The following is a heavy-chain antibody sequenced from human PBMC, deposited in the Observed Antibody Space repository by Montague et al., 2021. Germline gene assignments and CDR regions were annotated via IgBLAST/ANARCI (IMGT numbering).Heavy chain of an antibody. CDR2: TFNIGTP. Sequence: SETLSLTCTVSGGSISSNSYCWAWIRQPPGKGLDYVGITFNIGTPYTTRSLKSRVTISVDTSKNQFSLRLSAVTAADTAVYYCARSLYCIGGRCYSGFDPWGQGTLVTVSS. J-gene: IGHJ5*02. D-gene: IGHD2-15*01. CDR1: GGSISSNSYC. V-gene: IGHV4-39*01. CDR3: ARSLYCIGGRCYSGFDP.